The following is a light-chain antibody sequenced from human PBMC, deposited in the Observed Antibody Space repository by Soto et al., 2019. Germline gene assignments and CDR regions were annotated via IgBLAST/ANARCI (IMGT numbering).Light chain of an antibody. Sequence: EIVMTPYPATLSVSPGERATLSCRASQSVSSHLAWYQQRPGQAPRLLIYGASTRATDIPARFSGSGSGTEFTLTISSLQSDDCAGYYCQQSNNWSYTFGQGTKLELK. CDR2: GAS. J-gene: IGKJ2*01. V-gene: IGKV3-15*01. CDR1: QSVSSH. CDR3: QQSNNWSYT.